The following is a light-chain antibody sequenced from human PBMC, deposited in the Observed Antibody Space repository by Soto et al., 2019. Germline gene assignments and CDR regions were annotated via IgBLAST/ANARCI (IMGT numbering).Light chain of an antibody. CDR1: QSVGSSY. CDR3: QQYSRAPRT. Sequence: EIVLTQSPCTLSLSPGERATLSCRASQSVGSSYLAWYQQKPGQAPRLLMYGASSRATGIPDRFNGSGSGTDFTLTISRLEPEDSAVYYCQQYSRAPRTFGQGTKVDIK. CDR2: GAS. J-gene: IGKJ1*01. V-gene: IGKV3-20*01.